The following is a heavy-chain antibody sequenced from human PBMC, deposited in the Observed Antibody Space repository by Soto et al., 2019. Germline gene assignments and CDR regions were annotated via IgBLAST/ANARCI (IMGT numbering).Heavy chain of an antibody. CDR3: ARGRGDFDV. J-gene: IGHJ6*02. CDR2: INHSGNT. CDR1: GASFSDNY. Sequence: SGTLSLTCAVYGASFSDNYCNCLRQPPGKGLEWIGEINHSGNTNYNPSLRSRVTISIDTSKNQLSLNLRSVSAADTAVYYCARGRGDFDVWGQGTPVTVSS. D-gene: IGHD2-21*01. V-gene: IGHV4-34*01.